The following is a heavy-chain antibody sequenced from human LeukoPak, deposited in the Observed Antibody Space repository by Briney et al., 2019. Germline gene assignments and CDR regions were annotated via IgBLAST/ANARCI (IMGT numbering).Heavy chain of an antibody. CDR3: AREIKEDYFDY. CDR2: IYTSGST. J-gene: IGHJ4*02. Sequence: SETLSLTCTVSTVSFSSFYWSWIRQPAGKGLEWIGRIYTSGSTNYKPSLRSRVTMSVDMPKSQFSLKLSSVTAADTAVYYCAREIKEDYFDYWGQGTLVTVSS. V-gene: IGHV4-4*07. CDR1: TVSFSSFY.